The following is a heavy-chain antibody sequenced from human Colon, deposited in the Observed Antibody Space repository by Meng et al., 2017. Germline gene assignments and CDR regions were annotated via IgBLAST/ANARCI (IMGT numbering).Heavy chain of an antibody. J-gene: IGHJ6*02. D-gene: IGHD6-6*01. CDR1: GITLSTYS. CDR2: ISSSSTYI. CDR3: ARDSSAGRDYYYGMDV. Sequence: GESLKISCSGSGITLSTYSIHWVRQAPGKGPEWVASISSSSTYIYYEDSVKGRFIISRDNAKKSLYLQLSSLRAEDTAVYYCARDSSAGRDYYYGMDVWGQGTTVTVSS. V-gene: IGHV3-21*01.